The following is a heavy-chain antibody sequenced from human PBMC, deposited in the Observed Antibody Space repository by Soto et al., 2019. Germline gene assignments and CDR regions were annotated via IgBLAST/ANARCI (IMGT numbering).Heavy chain of an antibody. J-gene: IGHJ5*02. V-gene: IGHV4-34*01. D-gene: IGHD1-26*01. CDR3: ARGSWDLRFDP. CDR1: GGSFSGYY. Sequence: QVQLQQWGAGLLKPSETLSLTCAVYGGSFSGYYWSWIRQPPGKGLEWIGEINHIEGTNYDPSLNSRVTISVDTSKNQFSLKLSSVTAADTAVYYCARGSWDLRFDPWGQGTLVTVSS. CDR2: INHIEGT.